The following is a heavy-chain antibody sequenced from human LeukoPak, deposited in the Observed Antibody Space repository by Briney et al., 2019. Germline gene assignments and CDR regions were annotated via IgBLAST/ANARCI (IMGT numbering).Heavy chain of an antibody. V-gene: IGHV1-69*04. J-gene: IGHJ4*02. CDR2: IIPILGIA. CDR1: GGTFSSYA. D-gene: IGHD6-13*01. Sequence: SVKVSCKASGGTFSSYAISWVRQAPGQGLEWMGRIIPILGIANYTQKFQGRVTITADKSTSTAYMELSSLRSEDTAVYYCASGADSSSWPWGQGTLVTVSS. CDR3: ASGADSSSWP.